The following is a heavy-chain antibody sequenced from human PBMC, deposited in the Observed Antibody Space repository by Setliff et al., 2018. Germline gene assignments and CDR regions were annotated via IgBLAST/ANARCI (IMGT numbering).Heavy chain of an antibody. V-gene: IGHV4-61*09. D-gene: IGHD3-3*01. CDR3: ARAGPTVTFFRVLVISWWDP. Sequence: SETLSLTCTVSGDSISSGSYYWTWIRQPAGKGLEWIGHFHTGGSTNYNRALRSRVSISVDTSKNQFSLKLSSVTAADTATYYCARAGPTVTFFRVLVISWWDPWGQGSLVTVSS. CDR2: FHTGGST. J-gene: IGHJ5*02. CDR1: GDSISSGSYY.